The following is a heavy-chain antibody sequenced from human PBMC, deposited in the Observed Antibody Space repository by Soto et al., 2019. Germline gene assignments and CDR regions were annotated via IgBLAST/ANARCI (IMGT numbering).Heavy chain of an antibody. V-gene: IGHV1-46*01. D-gene: IGHD6-25*01. Sequence: QVQLVQSGAAVKKPGASVKVSCKASGFTFTNYFFHWVRQAPRQGLEWMGIISPYDGSTNYVKSLPGRVTMTSDTSTSTVYMELSSLRSEDTAVYYCARGDGRGSSGFYYYYGMDVWGHGTTVTVSS. CDR3: ARGDGRGSSGFYYYYGMDV. CDR1: GFTFTNYF. J-gene: IGHJ6*02. CDR2: ISPYDGST.